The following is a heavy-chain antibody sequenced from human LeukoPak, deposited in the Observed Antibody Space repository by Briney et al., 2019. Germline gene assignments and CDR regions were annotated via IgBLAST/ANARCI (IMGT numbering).Heavy chain of an antibody. J-gene: IGHJ4*02. V-gene: IGHV1-18*04. CDR3: ARLYGSGSYRDY. Sequence: GASVKVSCKASGYNFAGYYIHWVRQAPGQGLEWMGRINPRDGETNYAQKLQGRVTMTTDTSTSTAYMELRSLRSDDTAVYYCARLYGSGSYRDYWGQGTLVTVSS. CDR1: GYNFAGYY. D-gene: IGHD3-10*01. CDR2: INPRDGET.